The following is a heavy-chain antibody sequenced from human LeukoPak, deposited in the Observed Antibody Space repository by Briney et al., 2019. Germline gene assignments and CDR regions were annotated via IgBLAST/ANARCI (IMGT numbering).Heavy chain of an antibody. D-gene: IGHD2-2*01. CDR1: GYTFTGYC. J-gene: IGHJ3*02. CDR2: INPNSGGT. V-gene: IGHV1-2*02. CDR3: AREGLPAARGASDAFDI. Sequence: GASVKVSCKASGYTFTGYCMHWVRQAPGQGLEWMGWINPNSGGTNYAQKLQGRVTMTRDTSISTAYMELSRLRSDDTAVYYCAREGLPAARGASDAFDIWGQGTMVTVSS.